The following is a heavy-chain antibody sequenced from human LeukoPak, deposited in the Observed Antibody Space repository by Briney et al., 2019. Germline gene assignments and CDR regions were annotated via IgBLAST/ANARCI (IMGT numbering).Heavy chain of an antibody. CDR1: GYTFTGYY. D-gene: IGHD3-9*01. J-gene: IGHJ4*02. CDR3: AREGLRYSDFDY. CDR2: INPNSGGT. V-gene: IGHV1-2*04. Sequence: ASVEVSCKASGYTFTGYYMHWVRQAPGQGLEWMGWINPNSGGTNYAQKFQGWVTMTRDTSISTAYMELSRLRSDDTAVYYCAREGLRYSDFDYWGQGTLVTVSS.